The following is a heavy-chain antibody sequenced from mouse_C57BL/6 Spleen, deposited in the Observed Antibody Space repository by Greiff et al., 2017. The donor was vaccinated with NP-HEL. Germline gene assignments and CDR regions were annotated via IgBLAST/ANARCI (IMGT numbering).Heavy chain of an antibody. J-gene: IGHJ3*01. CDR3: ARGEDYYGSSYLAY. CDR2: ISDGGSYT. CDR1: GFTFSSYA. D-gene: IGHD1-1*01. V-gene: IGHV5-4*03. Sequence: EVKLVESGGGLVKPGGSLKLSCAASGFTFSSYAMSWVRQTPEKRLEWVATISDGGSYTYYPDNVKGRFTISRDNAKNNRYLQMSHLKSEDTAMYYCARGEDYYGSSYLAYWGQGTLVTVSA.